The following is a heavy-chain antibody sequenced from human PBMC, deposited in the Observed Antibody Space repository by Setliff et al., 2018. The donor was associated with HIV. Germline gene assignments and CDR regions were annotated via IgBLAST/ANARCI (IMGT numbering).Heavy chain of an antibody. CDR3: SRSGVPPYYYYGMDV. V-gene: IGHV1-18*04. CDR1: GYTFTTYG. D-gene: IGHD3-10*01. J-gene: IGHJ6*02. CDR2: INSYNGNT. Sequence: WASVKVSCKASGYTFTTYGVNWVRQAPGQGLEWTGWINSYNGNTKFAQKFQGRVTMTTDTSTTTAFMELRSLKADDTGIYYCSRSGVPPYYYYGMDVWGQGTTVTVS.